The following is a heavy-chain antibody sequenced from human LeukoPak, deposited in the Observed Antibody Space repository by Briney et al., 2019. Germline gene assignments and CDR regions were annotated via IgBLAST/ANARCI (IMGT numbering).Heavy chain of an antibody. CDR1: RYTFTSYH. J-gene: IGHJ4*02. CDR3: ARDSHGSDY. V-gene: IGHV1-46*01. Sequence: GASVKVSCMASRYTFTSYHVHWVRQAPAQGLEWMGKIIPSDGSTTYAQSFQDRVIMTRDTSSRTVYMQLSSLRSEDTAVYYCARDSHGSDYWGQGTLVTVSS. D-gene: IGHD5-18*01. CDR2: IIPSDGST.